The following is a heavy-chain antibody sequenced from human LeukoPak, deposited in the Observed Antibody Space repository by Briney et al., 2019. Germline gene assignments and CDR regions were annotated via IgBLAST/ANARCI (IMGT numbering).Heavy chain of an antibody. V-gene: IGHV1-2*06. D-gene: IGHD1-26*01. CDR1: RYTFTGYY. CDR3: ARDRGSGSYEFDP. J-gene: IGHJ5*02. Sequence: GASVKVSCKASRYTFTGYYMHWVRQAPGQGLEWMGRINPNSGGTNYAQKFQGRVTMTRDTSISTAYMELSRLRSDDTAVYYCARDRGSGSYEFDPWGQGTLVTVSS. CDR2: INPNSGGT.